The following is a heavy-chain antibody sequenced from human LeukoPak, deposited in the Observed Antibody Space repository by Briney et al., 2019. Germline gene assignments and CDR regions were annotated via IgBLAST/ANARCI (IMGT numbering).Heavy chain of an antibody. CDR2: IWYEGSNK. J-gene: IGHJ4*01. V-gene: IGHV3-33*01. CDR1: GFTFNSYG. D-gene: IGHD3-9*01. Sequence: GGSLRLSCAASGFTFNSYGMHWVRQAPGKGLEWVAVIWYEGSNKHYADSVRGRFTISRDNSKNMLYLQMNSLRVEDTAVYFCARGECDILTGYIDHWGHGTLVTVSS. CDR3: ARGECDILTGYIDH.